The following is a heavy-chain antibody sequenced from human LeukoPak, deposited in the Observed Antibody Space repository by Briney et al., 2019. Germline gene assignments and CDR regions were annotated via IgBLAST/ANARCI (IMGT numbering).Heavy chain of an antibody. CDR3: AKGVGALHPDAFDI. D-gene: IGHD1-26*01. J-gene: IGHJ3*02. Sequence: GGSLRLSCAASGFTFDDYAMHWVRQAPGKGLEWVSGISWNSGSIGYADSVKGRVTISRDNAKNSLYLQMNSLRDEDTALYYCAKGVGALHPDAFDIWGQGTMVTVSS. CDR1: GFTFDDYA. CDR2: ISWNSGSI. V-gene: IGHV3-9*01.